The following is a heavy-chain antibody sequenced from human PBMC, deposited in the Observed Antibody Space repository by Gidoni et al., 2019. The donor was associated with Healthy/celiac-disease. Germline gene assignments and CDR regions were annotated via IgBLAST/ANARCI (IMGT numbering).Heavy chain of an antibody. CDR1: GFTFSFSA. D-gene: IGHD3-16*01. CDR3: TRSALRLGKLYMV. V-gene: IGHV3-73*02. J-gene: IGHJ4*02. CDR2: IRSKANSYAT. Sequence: EVQLVESGGGLVQPGGSLTLSCAASGFTFSFSAMHWVRQASGKGLEWVGRIRSKANSYATAYAASVKGRFTISREDSKNTAYLQMNSLKTEDTAVYYCTRSALRLGKLYMVWGQGTLVTVSS.